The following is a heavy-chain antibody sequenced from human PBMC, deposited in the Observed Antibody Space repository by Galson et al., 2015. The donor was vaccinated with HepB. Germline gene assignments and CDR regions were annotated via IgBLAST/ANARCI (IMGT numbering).Heavy chain of an antibody. CDR3: ARSGGDGYRDSYYFDY. J-gene: IGHJ4*02. D-gene: IGHD5-24*01. CDR1: GGTFSSYA. Sequence: SVKVSCKASGGTFSSYAISWVRQAPGQGLEWMGGIIPIFGTANYAQKFQGRVTITADESTSTAYMELSSLRSEDTAVYYCARSGGDGYRDSYYFDYWGQGTLVTVSS. CDR2: IIPIFGTA. V-gene: IGHV1-69*13.